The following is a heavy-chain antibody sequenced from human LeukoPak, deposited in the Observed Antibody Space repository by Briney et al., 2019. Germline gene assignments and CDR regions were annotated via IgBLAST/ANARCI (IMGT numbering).Heavy chain of an antibody. J-gene: IGHJ6*02. CDR1: GFTFSSYS. CDR2: ISSSSSTI. Sequence: PGGSLRLSCAASGFTFSSYSMNWVRQAPGKGLEWVSYISSSSSTIYYADSVKGRFAISRDNAKNSLYLQMNSLRAEDTAVYYCAKAAAGTNYHYGMDVWGQGTTVTVSS. V-gene: IGHV3-48*04. CDR3: AKAAAGTNYHYGMDV. D-gene: IGHD6-13*01.